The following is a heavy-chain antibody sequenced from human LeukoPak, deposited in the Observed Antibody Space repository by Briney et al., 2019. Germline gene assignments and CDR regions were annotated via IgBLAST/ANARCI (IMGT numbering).Heavy chain of an antibody. V-gene: IGHV3-9*01. D-gene: IGHD3-9*01. Sequence: GRSLRLSCAASGFTFDDYAMHWVRQAPGKGLEWVSGISWNSGSIGYADSVKGRFTISRDNAKNSLYLQMNSLRAEDTALYYCAKARYDILTGYIDYWGQGTLVTVSS. CDR1: GFTFDDYA. CDR2: ISWNSGSI. CDR3: AKARYDILTGYIDY. J-gene: IGHJ4*02.